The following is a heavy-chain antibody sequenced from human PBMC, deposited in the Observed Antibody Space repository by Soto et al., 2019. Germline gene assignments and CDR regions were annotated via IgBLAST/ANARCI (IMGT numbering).Heavy chain of an antibody. D-gene: IGHD1-26*01. Sequence: GESLKISCKGSGYRFTSSWIGWVRQMPGEGLEWMGIIHPGDSDTRYSPSFQGQVTISVDKSISTAYLQWSSLKASDTAMYYCAKWPVGASRNWFDPWGQGTLVTVSS. CDR1: GYRFTSSW. V-gene: IGHV5-51*01. CDR3: AKWPVGASRNWFDP. J-gene: IGHJ5*02. CDR2: IHPGDSDT.